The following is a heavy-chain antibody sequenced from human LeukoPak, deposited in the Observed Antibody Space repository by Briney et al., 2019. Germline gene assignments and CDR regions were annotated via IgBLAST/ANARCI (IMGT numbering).Heavy chain of an antibody. Sequence: SETLSLTCTVSGYSISSGYYWGWIRQPPGKGLEWIGSIYHSGSTYYNPSLKSRVTISVDTSKNQFSLKLSSVTAADTAVYYCAREKHLDYWGQGTLVTVSS. D-gene: IGHD2-21*01. V-gene: IGHV4-38-2*02. J-gene: IGHJ4*02. CDR3: AREKHLDY. CDR2: IYHSGST. CDR1: GYSISSGYY.